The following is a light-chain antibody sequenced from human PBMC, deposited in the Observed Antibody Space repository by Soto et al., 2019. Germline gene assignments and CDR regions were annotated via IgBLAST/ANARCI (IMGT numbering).Light chain of an antibody. Sequence: QSALTQPPSASGSPGQSITISCAGTSGDLGLYNYVSWFQQHPGKAPKLIIFEVNKRPSGVPDRFSGSKSGNTASLTVSGLQADDDAQYYCSSYAGSNTLIFGGGTKLTVL. CDR2: EVN. CDR1: SGDLGLYNY. V-gene: IGLV2-8*01. CDR3: SSYAGSNTLI. J-gene: IGLJ2*01.